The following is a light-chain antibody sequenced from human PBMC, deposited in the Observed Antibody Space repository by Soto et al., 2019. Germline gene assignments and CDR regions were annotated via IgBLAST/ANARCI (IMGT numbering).Light chain of an antibody. J-gene: IGLJ1*01. CDR3: QSYDRSLTGV. CDR1: SSNIGAGYD. V-gene: IGLV1-40*01. Sequence: QSVLTQPPSVSGAPGQRVTISCAGSSSNIGAGYDVHWYQQLPGTVPKLLIYGNSNRPSGVPDRFSGSKSGTSASLAITGLQAEDEADYYCQSYDRSLTGVFGTGTKVTVL. CDR2: GNS.